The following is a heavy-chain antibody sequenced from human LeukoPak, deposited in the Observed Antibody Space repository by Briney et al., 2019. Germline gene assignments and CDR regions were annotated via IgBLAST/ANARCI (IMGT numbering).Heavy chain of an antibody. CDR3: AKSGIEAAGSLVYFDY. J-gene: IGHJ4*02. V-gene: IGHV3-30*18. CDR2: ISYDGSNK. CDR1: GFTFSSYG. D-gene: IGHD6-13*01. Sequence: GGSLRLSCAASGFTFSSYGVHWVRQAPGKGLECVAIISYDGSNKYSKDSVKGRFTISRDNSKNTLYLQMNSLRAEDTAVYYCAKSGIEAAGSLVYFDYWGQGTLVTACS.